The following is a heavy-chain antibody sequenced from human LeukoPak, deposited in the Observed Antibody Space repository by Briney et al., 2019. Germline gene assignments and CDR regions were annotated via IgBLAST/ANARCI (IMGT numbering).Heavy chain of an antibody. CDR2: IYYSGST. D-gene: IGHD2-2*01. CDR1: GGPINSYC. Sequence: SETLSLTCTVSGGPINSYCWSWIRQSPGKGLEWIGYIYYSGSTNYNPSLKSRLTISVDTSKNQFSLKLSSVTAADTAVYYCARSSAHAAMPFDYWGQGTLVTVSS. V-gene: IGHV4-59*08. CDR3: ARSSAHAAMPFDY. J-gene: IGHJ4*02.